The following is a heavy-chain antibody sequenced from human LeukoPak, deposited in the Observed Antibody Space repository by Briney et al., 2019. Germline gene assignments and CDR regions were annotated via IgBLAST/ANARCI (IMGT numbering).Heavy chain of an antibody. V-gene: IGHV1-69*02. D-gene: IGHD2-15*01. J-gene: IGHJ3*02. CDR3: ASRDIVVVVAATNTFNI. CDR2: IIPILGIA. CDR1: GGTFNSYT. Sequence: GATVKVSCKASGGTFNSYTISWVRQAPGQGLEWMGRIIPILGIANYAQKFQGRVTITADESTSTAYMELSSLRSEDTAVYYCASRDIVVVVAATNTFNIWGQGTMVTVSS.